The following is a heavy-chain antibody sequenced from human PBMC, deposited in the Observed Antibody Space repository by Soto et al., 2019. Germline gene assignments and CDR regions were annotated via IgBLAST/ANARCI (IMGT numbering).Heavy chain of an antibody. J-gene: IGHJ4*02. CDR2: INPSGGSE. CDR3: ARAPLLGWLQYWHFDY. D-gene: IGHD5-12*01. V-gene: IGHV1-46*01. CDR1: GYTFTTYY. Sequence: QVQLVQSGAEVQKPGASVKVSCNASGYTFTTYYIHLVRQATGQGLEWIGVINPSGGSETYTQNFQDRVTMTRDTSTSTVTMELGSLTTDDTALYYGARAPLLGWLQYWHFDYWGQGALVTVSS.